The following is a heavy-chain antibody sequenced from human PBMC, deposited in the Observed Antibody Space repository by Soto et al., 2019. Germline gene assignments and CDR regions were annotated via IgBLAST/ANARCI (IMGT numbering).Heavy chain of an antibody. CDR1: GFTFSSYA. CDR3: AKDRDGGSSGYYGWYFDL. V-gene: IGHV3-23*01. CDR2: ISGSGGST. J-gene: IGHJ2*01. D-gene: IGHD3-22*01. Sequence: GGSLRLSCAASGFTFSSYAMSWVRQAPGKGLEWVSAISGSGGSTYYADSVKGRFTISRDNSKNTLYLQMNSLRAEDTAVYYCAKDRDGGSSGYYGWYFDLWGRGTLVTVSS.